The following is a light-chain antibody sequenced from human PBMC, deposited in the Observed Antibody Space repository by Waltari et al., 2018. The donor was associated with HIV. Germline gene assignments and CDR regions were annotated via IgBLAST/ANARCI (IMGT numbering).Light chain of an antibody. CDR3: ASYISSSSPE. V-gene: IGLV2-14*01. CDR1: SNNGDDYKY. CDR2: EDS. Sequence: QSALTQPASVSGSPGQSITISCTGTSNNGDDYKYVSWYQHHPRKAPKVIIYEDSHRPSGVSNRFSGSKSGNTASLTISGLQPEDEADYFCASYISSSSPEFGGGTKVTVL. J-gene: IGLJ3*02.